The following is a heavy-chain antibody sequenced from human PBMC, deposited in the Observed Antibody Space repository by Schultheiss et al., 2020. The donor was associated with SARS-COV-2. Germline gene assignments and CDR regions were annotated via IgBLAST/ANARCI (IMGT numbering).Heavy chain of an antibody. CDR1: GYTFTSHG. V-gene: IGHV1-2*04. CDR3: ARGGDTATTYYFDY. D-gene: IGHD5-18*01. Sequence: ASVKVSCKTSGYTFTSHGISWVRQAPGQGFEWMGWINPNSGGTNYAQKFQGWVTMTRDTSISTAYMELSRLRSDDTAVYYCARGGDTATTYYFDYWGQGTLVTVSS. J-gene: IGHJ4*02. CDR2: INPNSGGT.